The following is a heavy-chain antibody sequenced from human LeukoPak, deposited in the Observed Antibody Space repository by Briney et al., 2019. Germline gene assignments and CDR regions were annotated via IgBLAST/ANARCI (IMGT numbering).Heavy chain of an antibody. V-gene: IGHV3-7*01. CDR3: AREVISRDYCSSTSCYFGEIDY. CDR2: IKQDGSEK. CDR1: GFTFSSHW. Sequence: PGGSLRLSCAASGFTFSSHWMNWVRQAPGKGLEWVANIKQDGSEKYYVDSVKGRLTISRDNAKNSLYLQMNSLRAEDTAVYYCAREVISRDYCSSTSCYFGEIDYWGQGTLVTVSS. D-gene: IGHD2-2*01. J-gene: IGHJ4*02.